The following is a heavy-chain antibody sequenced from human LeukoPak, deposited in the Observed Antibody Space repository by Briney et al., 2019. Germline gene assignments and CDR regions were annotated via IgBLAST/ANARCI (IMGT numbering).Heavy chain of an antibody. V-gene: IGHV1-8*03. Sequence: ASVKVSCKASGYNFTSYDINWVRQATGQGLEWMGWMNPNSGNTGYAQKFQGRVTITRNTSISTAYMELSSLRSEDTAVYYCARGQDGDYSSYYYYYYMDVWGKGTTVTVSS. CDR3: ARGQDGDYSSYYYYYYMDV. CDR1: GYNFTSYD. CDR2: MNPNSGNT. J-gene: IGHJ6*03. D-gene: IGHD4-17*01.